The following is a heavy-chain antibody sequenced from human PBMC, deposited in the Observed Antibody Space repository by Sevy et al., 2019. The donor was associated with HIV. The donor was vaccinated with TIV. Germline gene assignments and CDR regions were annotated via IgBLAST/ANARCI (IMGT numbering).Heavy chain of an antibody. D-gene: IGHD6-25*01. CDR1: GGSISSSSYY. J-gene: IGHJ5*02. Sequence: SETLSLTCTVSGGSISSSSYYWGWIRQPPGKGLEWIGTIYHSGSTYYHPSLKSRVTISVDTSKDQFSPKFTSVTAADTSLYYCARVSWYSSGWLWFDNWGQGTLVTVSS. V-gene: IGHV4-39*01. CDR2: IYHSGST. CDR3: ARVSWYSSGWLWFDN.